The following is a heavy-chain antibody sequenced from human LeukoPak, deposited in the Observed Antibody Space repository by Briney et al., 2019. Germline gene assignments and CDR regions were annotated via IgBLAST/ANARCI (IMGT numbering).Heavy chain of an antibody. CDR3: ARAGVDSSGYYYQGFDY. Sequence: PGGSLRLSCAASGFTFSDYYMSWIRQAPGKGLEWISYISRTDTTTYYADSVKGRFTISRDNAKNSLYLQVNSLTAEDAAVYYCARAGVDSSGYYYQGFDYWGQGTQVTVSS. D-gene: IGHD3-3*01. CDR2: ISRTDTTT. J-gene: IGHJ4*02. CDR1: GFTFSDYY. V-gene: IGHV3-11*04.